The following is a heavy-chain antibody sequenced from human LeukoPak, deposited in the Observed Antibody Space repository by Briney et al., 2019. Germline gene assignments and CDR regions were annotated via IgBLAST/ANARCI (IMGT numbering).Heavy chain of an antibody. J-gene: IGHJ6*02. CDR1: GFTFSSIW. Sequence: GGSLRLSCATSGFTFSSIWMSWVRQAPGKGLEWVADIKHDGSETNYVDSVKGRFTISRDNAKNSLHLQMNSLRVEDTAVYYCAKNGGPHGMDVWGQGTTVTVSS. CDR2: IKHDGSET. V-gene: IGHV3-7*02. D-gene: IGHD3-16*01. CDR3: AKNGGPHGMDV.